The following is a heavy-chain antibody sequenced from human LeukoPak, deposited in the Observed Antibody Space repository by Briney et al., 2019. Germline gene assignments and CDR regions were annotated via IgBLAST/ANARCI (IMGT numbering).Heavy chain of an antibody. CDR1: GFTFSSYA. Sequence: GGSLRLSCAASGFTFSSYAMHWVRQAPGKGLEWVAVISYDGSNKYYADFVKGRFTISRDNSKNTLYLQMNSLRAEDTAVYYCARCRASSTSCYPTDYWAREPWSPSPQ. D-gene: IGHD2-2*01. V-gene: IGHV3-30*04. CDR3: ARCRASSTSCYPTDY. CDR2: ISYDGSNK. J-gene: IGHJ4*02.